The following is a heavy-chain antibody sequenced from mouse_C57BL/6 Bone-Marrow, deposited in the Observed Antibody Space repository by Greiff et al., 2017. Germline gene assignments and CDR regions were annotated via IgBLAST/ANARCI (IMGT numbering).Heavy chain of an antibody. CDR3: ARDDLRRGYFDV. V-gene: IGHV1-80*01. CDR1: GYAFSSYW. Sequence: QVQLQQSGAELVKPGASVKISCKASGYAFSSYWMNWVKQRPGKGLEWIGQIYPGDGDTNYNGKFKGKATLTADKSSSTAYMQLSSLTSEDSAVYFCARDDLRRGYFDVWGTGTTVTVSS. D-gene: IGHD2-12*01. CDR2: IYPGDGDT. J-gene: IGHJ1*03.